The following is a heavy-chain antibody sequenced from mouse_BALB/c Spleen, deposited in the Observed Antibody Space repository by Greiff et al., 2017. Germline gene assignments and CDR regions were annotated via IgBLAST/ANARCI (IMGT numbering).Heavy chain of an antibody. J-gene: IGHJ3*01. CDR3: ARWSGNYGWFED. CDR1: GYTFTDYA. Sequence: QVQLQQSGPELVRPGVSVKISCKGSGYTFTDYAMHWVKQSHAKSLEWIGVISTYYGNTNYNQKFKGKATMTVDKSSSTAYMELARLTSEDSAIYYCARWSGNYGWFEDWGEGTVVTVSA. V-gene: IGHV1-67*01. CDR2: ISTYYGNT. D-gene: IGHD2-1*01.